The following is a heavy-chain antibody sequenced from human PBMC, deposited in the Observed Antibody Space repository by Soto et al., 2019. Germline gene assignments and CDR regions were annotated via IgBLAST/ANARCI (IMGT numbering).Heavy chain of an antibody. V-gene: IGHV4-39*01. D-gene: IGHD3-16*01. J-gene: IGHJ4*02. CDR1: GGSISSSSYY. CDR3: ARQGGYDWGSIKLYYFDY. CDR2: IYYSGST. Sequence: QLQLQESGPGLVKPSETLSLTCTVSGGSISSSSYYWGWIRQPPGKGLEWIGSIYYSGSTYYNPSLKSRVTISIDTSKNQFSLKLNSVTAADTAVYYCARQGGYDWGSIKLYYFDYWGQGTLVTVSS.